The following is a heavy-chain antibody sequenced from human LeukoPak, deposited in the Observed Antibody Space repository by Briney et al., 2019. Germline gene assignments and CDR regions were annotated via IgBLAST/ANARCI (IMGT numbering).Heavy chain of an antibody. CDR1: GFTFSSYS. CDR3: ARGFTRGVAGTFDY. V-gene: IGHV3-21*01. Sequence: GGSLRLSCAASGFTFSSYSMNWVRQAPGKGLEWVSSISSSSSYIYYADSVKGRFTISRDNAKNSLYLQMNSLRAEDTAVYYCARGFTRGVAGTFDYWGQGTLVTVSS. D-gene: IGHD6-19*01. J-gene: IGHJ4*02. CDR2: ISSSSSYI.